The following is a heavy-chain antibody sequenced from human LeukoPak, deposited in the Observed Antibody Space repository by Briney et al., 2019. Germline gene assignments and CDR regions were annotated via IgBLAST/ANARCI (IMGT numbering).Heavy chain of an antibody. CDR2: IYSSGST. D-gene: IGHD1-26*01. CDR3: AKSGGYGLIDY. CDR1: GASISGSGYY. Sequence: SETLSLTCTGSGASISGSGYYWGWIRQPPGKGLEWIGSIYSSGSTYYNASLQSRVTISIETSKNQISLRLNSVTAADTAMYYCAKSGGYGLIDYWGQGTLVTVSS. J-gene: IGHJ4*02. V-gene: IGHV4-39*01.